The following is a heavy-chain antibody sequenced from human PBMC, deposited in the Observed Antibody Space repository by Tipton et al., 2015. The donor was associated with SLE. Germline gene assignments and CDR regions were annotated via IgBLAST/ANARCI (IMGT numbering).Heavy chain of an antibody. CDR2: IKSKIHGGTT. J-gene: IGHJ4*02. CDR3: TTGPDWYSTLDS. D-gene: IGHD2-21*01. V-gene: IGHV3-15*01. CDR1: GFTFSNAW. Sequence: SLRLSCAASGFTFSNAWMTWVRQAPGKGLEWVGRIKSKIHGGTTDYAAPAKGRFTISRDDSKNTLYLQMNSLKTEDTAVYYCTTGPDWYSTLDSWGQGSLVTVSS.